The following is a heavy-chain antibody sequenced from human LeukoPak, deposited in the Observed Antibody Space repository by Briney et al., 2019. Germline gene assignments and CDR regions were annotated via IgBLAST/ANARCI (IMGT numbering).Heavy chain of an antibody. CDR1: GYTFTGYY. CDR2: INPDSGDA. D-gene: IGHD2-2*02. Sequence: GASVKVSCKASGYTFTGYYMHWVRQAPGQGLEWMGWINPDSGDASYAQNFQGRVTMTRDTSITTAYMELSRLRSDDTAVYFCARDGYCSSTSCYTLLFVWGQGTLVTVSS. CDR3: ARDGYCSSTSCYTLLFV. J-gene: IGHJ4*02. V-gene: IGHV1-2*02.